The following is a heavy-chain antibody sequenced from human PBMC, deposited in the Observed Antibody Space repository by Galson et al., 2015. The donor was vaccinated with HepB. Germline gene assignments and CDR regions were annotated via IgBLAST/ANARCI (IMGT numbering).Heavy chain of an antibody. CDR1: GGSISSYY. CDR2: IYYSGST. D-gene: IGHD3-10*01. V-gene: IGHV4-59*12. CDR3: ARDCITMVRGVRGWFDP. J-gene: IGHJ5*02. Sequence: ETLSLTCTVSGGSISSYYWSWIRQPPGKGLEWIGYIYYSGSTNYNPSLKSRVTISVDTSKNQFSLKLSSVTAADTAVYYCARDCITMVRGVRGWFDPWGQGTLVTVSS.